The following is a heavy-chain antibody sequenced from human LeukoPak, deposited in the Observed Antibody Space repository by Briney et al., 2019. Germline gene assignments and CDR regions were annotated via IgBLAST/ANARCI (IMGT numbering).Heavy chain of an antibody. D-gene: IGHD3-10*01. V-gene: IGHV1-69*01. J-gene: IGHJ4*02. CDR2: IIPIFGTA. Sequence: GSSVKVSCKASGGTFSSYTISWVRQAPGQGLEWMGGIIPIFGTANYAQKFQGRVTITADESTSTAYMELSSLRSEDTAVYYCARPQYGSGSCSLYYFDYWGQGTLVTVSS. CDR3: ARPQYGSGSCSLYYFDY. CDR1: GGTFSSYT.